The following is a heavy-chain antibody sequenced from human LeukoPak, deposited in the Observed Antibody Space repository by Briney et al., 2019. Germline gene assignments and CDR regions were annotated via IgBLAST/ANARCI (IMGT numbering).Heavy chain of an antibody. J-gene: IGHJ4*02. CDR1: GFTVSNNY. D-gene: IGHD3-10*01. CDR3: ARDGGLYSVVRGADYNYFDY. V-gene: IGHV3-30*02. Sequence: GGSLRLSCAASGFTVSNNYMTWVRQAPGKGLEWVAFIRYDGSNEYYADSVKGRFTISRDNSKNTLYLQMNSLRAEDTAVYYCARDGGLYSVVRGADYNYFDYWGQGTLVTVSS. CDR2: IRYDGSNE.